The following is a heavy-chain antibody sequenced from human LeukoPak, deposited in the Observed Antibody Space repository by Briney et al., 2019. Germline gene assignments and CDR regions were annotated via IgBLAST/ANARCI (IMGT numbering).Heavy chain of an antibody. CDR2: INHSGST. D-gene: IGHD3-22*01. Sequence: PSETLSLTCTVSGGSISSSSYYWGWIRQPPGKGLEWIGEINHSGSTNYNPSLKSRVTISVDTSKNQFSLKLSSVTAADTAVYYCARGYDSSGYHYYYYYMDVWGKGTTVTVSS. CDR1: GGSISSSSYY. CDR3: ARGYDSSGYHYYYYYMDV. J-gene: IGHJ6*03. V-gene: IGHV4-39*07.